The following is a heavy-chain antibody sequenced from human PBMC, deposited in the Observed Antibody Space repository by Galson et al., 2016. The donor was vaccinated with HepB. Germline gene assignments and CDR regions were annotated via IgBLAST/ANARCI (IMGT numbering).Heavy chain of an antibody. CDR1: GFTFRSYA. J-gene: IGHJ4*02. CDR3: ARRSSPSSGWHYYFDY. CDR2: VNHNGYTT. Sequence: SLRLSCAASGFTFRSYAMNWVRQSPGKGLEWVSSVNHNGYTTYYADSVKGRFTISRDNSKNTLSLQMNSLRAEDTARYYCARRSSPSSGWHYYFDYWGQGTLVTVTS. D-gene: IGHD6-19*01. V-gene: IGHV3-23*01.